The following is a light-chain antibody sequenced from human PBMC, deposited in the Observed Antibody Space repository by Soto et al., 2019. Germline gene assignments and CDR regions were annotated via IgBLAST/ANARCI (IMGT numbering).Light chain of an antibody. J-gene: IGKJ5*01. Sequence: DIQMTQSPSFLSASVGDRVTITCRASQSIGKHLNWYQQQPGKAPKFLIYGASTLQSGVPSRFTGSGSGTDFTLTVNSLQAEDFATYYCQQSYTSPTTSGQGPRLEIK. CDR1: QSIGKH. CDR2: GAS. V-gene: IGKV1-39*01. CDR3: QQSYTSPTT.